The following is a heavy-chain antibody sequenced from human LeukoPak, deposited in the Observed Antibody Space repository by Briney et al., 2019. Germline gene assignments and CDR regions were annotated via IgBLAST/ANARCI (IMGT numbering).Heavy chain of an antibody. Sequence: ASVKVSCKASGYTFTSYAMHWVRQAPGQRLEWMGWINAGNGNTKYSQKFQGRVTITRDTSASTAYMELSSLRSEDTAVYYCARDGPETNCGGDCYPDYWGQGTLVTVSS. CDR1: GYTFTSYA. CDR2: INAGNGNT. J-gene: IGHJ4*02. D-gene: IGHD2-21*02. CDR3: ARDGPETNCGGDCYPDY. V-gene: IGHV1-3*01.